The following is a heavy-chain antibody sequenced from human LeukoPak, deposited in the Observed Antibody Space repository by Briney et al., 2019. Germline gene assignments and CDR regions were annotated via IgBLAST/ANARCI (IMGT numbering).Heavy chain of an antibody. CDR1: GFNFSSYG. V-gene: IGHV3-33*01. Sequence: PGRSLRLSCAASGFNFSSYGMHRVRQAPGKGLEWVTSIWFDGSNIHYADSVKGRVIISRDNSKSALYLQMNSLRAEDTAIYYCARDSLPMAVTGPFDHWGQGALVTVSS. D-gene: IGHD6-19*01. CDR3: ARDSLPMAVTGPFDH. J-gene: IGHJ4*02. CDR2: IWFDGSNI.